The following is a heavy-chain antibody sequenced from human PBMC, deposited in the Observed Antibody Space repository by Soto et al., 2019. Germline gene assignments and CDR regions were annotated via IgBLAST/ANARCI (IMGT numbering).Heavy chain of an antibody. V-gene: IGHV1-18*01. Sequence: QVQLVQSGAEVKKPGASVKVSCKASGYTFTSYGISWVRQAPGQGLEWMGWISAYNGNTNYAQKLQGRVTMTTDTSTSTAYMELRSLRSDDTVVYYCARDIAAAGTNYYYGMDVWGQGTTVTVSS. CDR1: GYTFTSYG. CDR3: ARDIAAAGTNYYYGMDV. J-gene: IGHJ6*02. CDR2: ISAYNGNT. D-gene: IGHD6-13*01.